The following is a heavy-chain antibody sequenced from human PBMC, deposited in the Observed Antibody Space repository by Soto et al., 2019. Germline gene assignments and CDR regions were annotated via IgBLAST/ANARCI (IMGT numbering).Heavy chain of an antibody. CDR2: IYSGGST. D-gene: IGHD3-16*01. J-gene: IGHJ6*02. CDR1: GFTVSNNY. CDR3: TTDLGVV. V-gene: IGHV3-66*01. Sequence: PGGSLRLSCAASGFTVSNNYMDWVRQAPGKGLEWVSVIYSGGSTDYADSVKGRFTISRDDSKNTLYLQMNSLKTEDTAVYYCTTDLGVVWGQGTTVTVSS.